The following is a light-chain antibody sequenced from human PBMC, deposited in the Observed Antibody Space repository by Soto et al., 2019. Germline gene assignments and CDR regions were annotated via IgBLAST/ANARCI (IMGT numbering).Light chain of an antibody. CDR2: GNS. J-gene: IGLJ1*01. CDR1: SSNIGAGYD. V-gene: IGLV1-40*01. Sequence: QAVVTQPPSVSGAPGQRVTISCTGSSSNIGAGYDVHWYQQLPGTAPKLLIYGNSNRPSGVPDRFSGSKSGTSASLAITGLQAEEEAVYYGQSYDGSRSGYVFGTGTKVTVL. CDR3: QSYDGSRSGYV.